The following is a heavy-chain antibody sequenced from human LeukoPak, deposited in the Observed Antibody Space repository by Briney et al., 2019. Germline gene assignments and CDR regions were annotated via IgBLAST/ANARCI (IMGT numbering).Heavy chain of an antibody. CDR3: SRDCELLDY. CDR2: ISSSGSNI. D-gene: IGHD1-7*01. Sequence: PGGSLRLSCAAPGFTFSDYYMSWIRQAPGKGLGGGSYISSSGSNIYYADSVKGRFTISRDNAKNSLYLQINSLRAEDTAVYYCSRDCELLDYWGQGTLVTVSS. J-gene: IGHJ4*02. V-gene: IGHV3-11*01. CDR1: GFTFSDYY.